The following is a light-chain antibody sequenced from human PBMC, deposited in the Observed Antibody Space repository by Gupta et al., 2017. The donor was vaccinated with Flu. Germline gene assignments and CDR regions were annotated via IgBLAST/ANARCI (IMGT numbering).Light chain of an antibody. Sequence: ERAPLSCRASQSVSSSYLACYQKTPRPAPRLLIYGASSRAAGIPDMFRGSWSGTDFTLTISRVEPEYVAVYYCQQYGCSPRTFGQGTKVEIK. J-gene: IGKJ1*01. CDR1: QSVSSSY. V-gene: IGKV3-20*01. CDR3: QQYGCSPRT. CDR2: GAS.